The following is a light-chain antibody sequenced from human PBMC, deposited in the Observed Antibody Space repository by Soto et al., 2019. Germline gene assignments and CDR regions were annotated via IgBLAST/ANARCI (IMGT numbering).Light chain of an antibody. V-gene: IGLV1-44*01. J-gene: IGLJ3*02. CDR3: ATWDGSLSVGV. CDR2: SNN. Sequence: QSVLTQPPSASATPGQRVTISCSGSSSNIGNNTVTWYQQLPGTAPKLLIYSNNQRPSGVPDRFSASKSGTSATLAITGLQSEDEADYYCATWDGSLSVGVFGGGTKLTVL. CDR1: SSNIGNNT.